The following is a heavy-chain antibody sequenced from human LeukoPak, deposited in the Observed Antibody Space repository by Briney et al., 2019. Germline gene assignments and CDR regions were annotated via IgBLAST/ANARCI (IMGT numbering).Heavy chain of an antibody. CDR1: SYTFTSYG. J-gene: IGHJ4*02. V-gene: IGHV1-18*01. CDR2: ISAYNGNT. Sequence: ASVKVSCKASSYTFTSYGISWVRQAPGQGLEWMGWISAYNGNTNYAQKLQGRVTMTTDTSTSTAYMELRSLRSDGTAVYYCARDREYYYDSSGYSYFDYWGQGTLVTVSS. CDR3: ARDREYYYDSSGYSYFDY. D-gene: IGHD3-22*01.